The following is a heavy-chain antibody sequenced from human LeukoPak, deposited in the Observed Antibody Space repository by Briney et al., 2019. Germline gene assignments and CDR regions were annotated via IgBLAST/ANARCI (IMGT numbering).Heavy chain of an antibody. CDR1: GFTFDDYA. CDR2: ISWNSGSI. CDR3: ARNYNGMSC. D-gene: IGHD1-26*01. Sequence: GRSLRLSCAASGFTFDDYAMHWVRQAPGKGLEWVSGISWNSGSIGYADSVKGRFTISRDNAKNSLYLQMNSLRAEDTAMYYCARNYNGMSCWGQGTLVIVSS. V-gene: IGHV3-9*01. J-gene: IGHJ1*01.